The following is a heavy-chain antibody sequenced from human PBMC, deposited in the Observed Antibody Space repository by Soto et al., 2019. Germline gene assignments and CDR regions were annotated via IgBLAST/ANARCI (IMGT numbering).Heavy chain of an antibody. D-gene: IGHD3-9*01. V-gene: IGHV1-69*06. Sequence: ASVKVSCKASGGTFSSYAISWVRQAPGQGLEWMGGIIPIFCTANYAQKFQGRVTITADKATSTAYMELSSLRAEDTAAYYCSRDKVNYDIFTGYSRYYYYYGMDVWGQGTTVTVSS. CDR3: SRDKVNYDIFTGYSRYYYYYGMDV. CDR2: IIPIFCTA. J-gene: IGHJ6*02. CDR1: GGTFSSYA.